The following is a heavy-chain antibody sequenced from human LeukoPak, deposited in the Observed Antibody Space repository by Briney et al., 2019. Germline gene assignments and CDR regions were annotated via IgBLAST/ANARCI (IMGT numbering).Heavy chain of an antibody. J-gene: IGHJ4*02. Sequence: SETLSLTCAVYGGSFSGYYWSWIRQTPGKGLEWIGEINHSGSTNYNPSLKSRVTISVDTSKNQFSLKLSSATAADTAVYYCARGRSSSGYDYWGQGTLVTVSS. CDR1: GGSFSGYY. D-gene: IGHD6-19*01. V-gene: IGHV4-34*01. CDR2: INHSGST. CDR3: ARGRSSSGYDY.